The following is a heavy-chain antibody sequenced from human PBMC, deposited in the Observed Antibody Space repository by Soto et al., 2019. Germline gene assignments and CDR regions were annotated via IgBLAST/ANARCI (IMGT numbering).Heavy chain of an antibody. V-gene: IGHV4-34*01. J-gene: IGHJ6*02. CDR1: GGSFSGYY. D-gene: IGHD5-18*01. CDR3: ARVGGYSYHLYGMED. Sequence: SETLSLTCVVYGGSFSGYYWTWIRQPPGKVLERIGEIDHSGNTNYNPSLESRGTISLDTSKNQFSLKVSFVTAADKVVLFCARVGGYSYHLYGMEDWGQGTSVNVSS. CDR2: IDHSGNT.